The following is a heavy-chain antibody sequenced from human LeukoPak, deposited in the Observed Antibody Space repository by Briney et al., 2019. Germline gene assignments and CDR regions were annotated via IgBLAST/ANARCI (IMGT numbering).Heavy chain of an antibody. CDR3: ARLPMAVTPHVDY. D-gene: IGHD2-21*02. J-gene: IGHJ4*02. CDR1: GGSFSGYS. Sequence: PSETLSLTCAVYGGSFSGYSWSWIRQPPGKGLEWIGEINHSGSTNYNPSLKSRVTISVDTSKKQFSLKLSSVTAADTAVYYCARLPMAVTPHVDYWGQGTLVTVSS. V-gene: IGHV4-34*01. CDR2: INHSGST.